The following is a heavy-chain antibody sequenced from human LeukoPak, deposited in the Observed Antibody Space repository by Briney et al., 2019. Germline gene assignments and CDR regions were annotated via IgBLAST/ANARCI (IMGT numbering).Heavy chain of an antibody. CDR1: GFTVSSNY. J-gene: IGHJ4*02. V-gene: IGHV3-53*01. D-gene: IGHD2-15*01. CDR3: ARHRRYCSGDTCYSGHDY. Sequence: GGSLRLSCAASGFTVSSNYMSWVRQAPGKGLEFVSIIYSGGSTYYADSLKGRFTISRDNSKNTLYLQMNSLGVEDTAVYYCARHRRYCSGDTCYSGHDYWGQGTLVIVSS. CDR2: IYSGGST.